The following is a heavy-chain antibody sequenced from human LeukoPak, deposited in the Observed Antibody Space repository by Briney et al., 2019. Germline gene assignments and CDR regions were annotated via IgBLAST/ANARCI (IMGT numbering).Heavy chain of an antibody. CDR3: ARDLYCSSTSCGYYYGMDV. J-gene: IGHJ6*04. Sequence: PGGSLRLSCAASGFTFSSYAMHWVRQAPGKGLEWVAVISYDGSNKYYADSVKGRFTISRDNSKNTLYLQMNSLRAEDTAVYYCARDLYCSSTSCGYYYGMDVWGKGTTVTVSS. D-gene: IGHD2-2*01. CDR2: ISYDGSNK. CDR1: GFTFSSYA. V-gene: IGHV3-30-3*01.